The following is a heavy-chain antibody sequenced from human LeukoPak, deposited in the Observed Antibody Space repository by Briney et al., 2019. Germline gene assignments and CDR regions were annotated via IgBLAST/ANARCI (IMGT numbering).Heavy chain of an antibody. J-gene: IGHJ4*02. CDR1: GFTFSSYA. CDR2: INSKSRYI. Sequence: GGSLRLSCAASGFTFSSYAMSWVRQAPGKGLEWVSSINSKSRYIYYADSLKGRFTISRDNGKNSVYLQMNSLRAEDTAVYFCARADSSSSRLDCWGQGTLVTVSS. D-gene: IGHD6-6*01. CDR3: ARADSSSSRLDC. V-gene: IGHV3-21*01.